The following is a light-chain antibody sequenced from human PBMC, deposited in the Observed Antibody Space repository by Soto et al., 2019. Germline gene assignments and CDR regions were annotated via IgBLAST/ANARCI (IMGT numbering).Light chain of an antibody. Sequence: VVLTQSPATLYLSPGERATLSGGASQSVTSHYLAWYQQKPGLAPRLVIYDASIRGTGIPDRFSGSETGTDFNLTICRLVPEDYAVYYCQHYGGSPPDTFGQGTRLQIK. V-gene: IGKV3D-20*01. CDR3: QHYGGSPPDT. J-gene: IGKJ2*01. CDR2: DAS. CDR1: QSVTSHY.